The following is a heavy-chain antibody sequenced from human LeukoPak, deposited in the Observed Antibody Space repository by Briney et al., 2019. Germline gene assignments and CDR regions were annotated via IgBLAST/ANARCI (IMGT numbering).Heavy chain of an antibody. CDR3: ASPFKVFGRGMDV. Sequence: PGRSLRLSCAASGFPFSGYAMHWVRQAPGRGLEWVAVMSHDGTNKYYADSVKGRFTISRDNSKNTLYLQMDSLRTEDTAVYYCASPFKVFGRGMDVWGQGTTVTVSS. CDR1: GFPFSGYA. CDR2: MSHDGTNK. D-gene: IGHD2-21*01. J-gene: IGHJ6*02. V-gene: IGHV3-30-3*01.